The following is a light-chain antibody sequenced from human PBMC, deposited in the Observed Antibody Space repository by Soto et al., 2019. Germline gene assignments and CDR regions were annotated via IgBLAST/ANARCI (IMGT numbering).Light chain of an antibody. V-gene: IGLV2-14*01. CDR3: CSYARNRDVV. CDR1: SSDIGAYDY. Sequence: QSALTQPASLSGSPGQSITISCTGTSSDIGAYDYVSWFQQHPGKAPKLMISEVNNRPSGVSNRFSGSKSGNTASLTISGLQAEDEADYYCCSYARNRDVVFGGGTKLTVL. J-gene: IGLJ2*01. CDR2: EVN.